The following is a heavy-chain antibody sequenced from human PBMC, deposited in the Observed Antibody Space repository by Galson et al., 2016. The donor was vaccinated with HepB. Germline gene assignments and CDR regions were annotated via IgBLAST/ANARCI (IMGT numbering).Heavy chain of an antibody. V-gene: IGHV4-59*01. CDR2: IYYIGST. D-gene: IGHD3-10*01. J-gene: IGHJ6*02. CDR1: GTSINNYH. Sequence: SETLSLTCTVSGTSINNYHWNWIRQAPGKGLEWLGYIYYIGSTNYNPSLKSRVTMSIDRSQNHFSLKLTSVTAADTAVYYCVSGLYGSGNYYYHGLDVWGQGTTVIVSS. CDR3: VSGLYGSGNYYYHGLDV.